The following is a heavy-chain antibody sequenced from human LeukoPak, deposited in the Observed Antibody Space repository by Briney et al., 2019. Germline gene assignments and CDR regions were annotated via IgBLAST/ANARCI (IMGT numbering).Heavy chain of an antibody. V-gene: IGHV3-23*01. D-gene: IGHD5-18*01. Sequence: GGSLRLSCAASGFTFSSYAMSWVRQAPGKGLEWVSAIGGSGGSTYYADSVKGRFTISRDNSKNTLYLQMNSLRAEDTAVYYCAKSGGGIQLWLRFYFDYWGQGTLVTVSS. CDR2: IGGSGGST. CDR3: AKSGGGIQLWLRFYFDY. J-gene: IGHJ4*02. CDR1: GFTFSSYA.